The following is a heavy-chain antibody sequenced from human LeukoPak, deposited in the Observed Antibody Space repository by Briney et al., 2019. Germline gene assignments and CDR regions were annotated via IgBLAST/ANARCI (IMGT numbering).Heavy chain of an antibody. D-gene: IGHD5-12*01. V-gene: IGHV3-30*18. CDR2: ISYDGSNK. CDR3: AKDQGYGKWFDP. CDR1: GFTFSSYG. J-gene: IGHJ5*02. Sequence: PGGSLRLSCAASGFTFSSYGMHWVRQAPGKGLEWVAVISYDGSNKYYADSVKGRFTISRDNSKNTLYLQMNSLRAEDTAVYHCAKDQGYGKWFDPWGQGALVTVSS.